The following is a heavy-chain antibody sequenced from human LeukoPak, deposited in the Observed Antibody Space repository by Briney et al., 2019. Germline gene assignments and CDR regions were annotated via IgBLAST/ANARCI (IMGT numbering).Heavy chain of an antibody. Sequence: SETLSLTCTVSGGSISSYYWSWIRQPPGKGLEWIGRVYTSGSTNYNPSLKSRVTMSVDTSKNQFSLKLSSVTAADTAVYYCARVPYSSSPMGNFWFDPWGQGTLVTVSS. CDR2: VYTSGST. V-gene: IGHV4-4*07. CDR3: ARVPYSSSPMGNFWFDP. CDR1: GGSISSYY. D-gene: IGHD6-13*01. J-gene: IGHJ5*02.